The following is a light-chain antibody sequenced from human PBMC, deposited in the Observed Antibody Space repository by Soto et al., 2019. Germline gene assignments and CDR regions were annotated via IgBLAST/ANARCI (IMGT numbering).Light chain of an antibody. Sequence: DIQMTQSPSTLSASVGDRVTITCRASQSISSWLAWYQQKPGKAPKLLINKASSLESGVPSRFSGSGSGTEFTLTISSLQPDDFATYYCQQYNSYPWTFGQVTKVEIK. CDR3: QQYNSYPWT. CDR1: QSISSW. CDR2: KAS. J-gene: IGKJ1*01. V-gene: IGKV1-5*03.